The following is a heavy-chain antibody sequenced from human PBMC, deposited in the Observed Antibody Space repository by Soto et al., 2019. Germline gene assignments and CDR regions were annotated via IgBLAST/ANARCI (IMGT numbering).Heavy chain of an antibody. J-gene: IGHJ4*02. CDR3: AKDPGFSDPFDY. V-gene: IGHV3-23*01. CDR1: GFAFSSYA. Sequence: EVQLLESGGGLVQPGGSLRLSCAASGFAFSSYAMSWVRQAPGKGLEWVSSISGSTSGTYYADAVKGRFTISRDNSNNTLYLQMNSPSAEDTAVYYCAKDPGFSDPFDYWGQGALVTVSS. D-gene: IGHD3-3*01. CDR2: ISGSTSGT.